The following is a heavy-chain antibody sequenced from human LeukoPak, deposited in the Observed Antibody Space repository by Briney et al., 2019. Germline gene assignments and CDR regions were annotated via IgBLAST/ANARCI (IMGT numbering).Heavy chain of an antibody. Sequence: GGSLRLSCAASGFTFSSYWMSWVRQAPGKGLEWVANIKQDGSEKHYVDSVKGRFTISRDNAKNSLYLQMNSLRVEDTAVYYCARMRGRYCSSNGCYVEYWGQGALVTVSS. D-gene: IGHD2-2*01. CDR3: ARMRGRYCSSNGCYVEY. J-gene: IGHJ4*02. CDR1: GFTFSSYW. CDR2: IKQDGSEK. V-gene: IGHV3-7*01.